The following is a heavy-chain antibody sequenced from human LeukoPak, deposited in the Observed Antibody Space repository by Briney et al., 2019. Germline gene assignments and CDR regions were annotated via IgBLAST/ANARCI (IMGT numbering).Heavy chain of an antibody. CDR1: GFTFTRYW. CDR2: IKQDGSEK. V-gene: IGHV3-7*01. Sequence: PGGSLRLSCAAPGFTFTRYWMTWVRQAPGKGLECVANIKQDGSEKHYADSVKGRFTISRDNAKNSLYLQMNSLRAEDTAVYYCVRTRGGGNYGSSSRYYFDYWGQGTLATVSS. CDR3: VRTRGGGNYGSSSRYYFDY. J-gene: IGHJ4*02. D-gene: IGHD3-10*01.